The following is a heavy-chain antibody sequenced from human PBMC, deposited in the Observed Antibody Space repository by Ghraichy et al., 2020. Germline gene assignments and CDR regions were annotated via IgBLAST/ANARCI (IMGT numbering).Heavy chain of an antibody. CDR3: TKDSRKLRPGRTIAGVVIREDFSYYYGMAV. Sequence: GGSLRLSCRVSGFSFTDAWMSWVRQAPGKGLEWVGRSVTRNEGVTSQYAAPAKGRFTISRDDSTNTLYLQMNSLRTDDTGVYFCTKDSRKLRPGRTIAGVVIREDFSYYYGMAVWGQGTTVTVSS. CDR2: SVTRNEGVTS. CDR1: GFSFTDAW. D-gene: IGHD3-3*01. V-gene: IGHV3-15*04. J-gene: IGHJ6*02.